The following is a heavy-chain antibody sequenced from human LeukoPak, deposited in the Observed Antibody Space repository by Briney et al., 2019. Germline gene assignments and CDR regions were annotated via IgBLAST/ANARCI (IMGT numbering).Heavy chain of an antibody. D-gene: IGHD3-10*02. CDR2: ITATSTSI. V-gene: IGHV3-21*01. CDR3: AELGITMIGGV. CDR1: GFTFSSYS. J-gene: IGHJ6*01. Sequence: GGSLRLSCAASGFTFSSYSMSWVRQAPGKGLEWVSSITATSTSIYYADSLKGRITISRDNAKNSLYLQMHSLRAEDTAVYYCAELGITMIGGVWGKGTTVTISS.